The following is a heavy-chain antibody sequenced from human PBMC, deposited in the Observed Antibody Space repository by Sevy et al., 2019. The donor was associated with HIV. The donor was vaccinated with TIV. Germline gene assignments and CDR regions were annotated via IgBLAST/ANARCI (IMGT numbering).Heavy chain of an antibody. CDR2: FDPDHGKT. D-gene: IGHD7-27*01. CDR3: AVLNPWGR. V-gene: IGHV1-24*01. J-gene: IGHJ4*02. Sequence: ASVKVSCRVSGNSLNELSMHWVRQAPGKELAGMAGFDPDHGKTIYTRKFQGRVTMTEDTCRDTVYMVMRGLRPDDTAVYYCAVLNPWGRWGQGTLVTVSS. CDR1: GNSLNELS.